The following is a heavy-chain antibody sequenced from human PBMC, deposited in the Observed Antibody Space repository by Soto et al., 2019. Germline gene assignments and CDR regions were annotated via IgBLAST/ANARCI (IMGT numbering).Heavy chain of an antibody. CDR2: IYPGDSDT. CDR1: GYSFTSYW. CDR3: ARSHNYYDSSGYPYGMDV. Sequence: XESLKISWKGSGYSFTSYWIGLVLQMPGKGLEWMGIIYPGDSDTRYSPSFQGQVTISADKSISTAYLQWSSLKASDTAMYYCARSHNYYDSSGYPYGMDVWGQGTTVTV. V-gene: IGHV5-51*01. D-gene: IGHD3-22*01. J-gene: IGHJ6*02.